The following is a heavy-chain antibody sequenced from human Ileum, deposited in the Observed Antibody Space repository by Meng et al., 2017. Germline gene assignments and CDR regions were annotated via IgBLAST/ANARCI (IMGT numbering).Heavy chain of an antibody. Sequence: GGSLRLSCVASGFTFSDYAISWVRQAPGKGLEWVGFIRPKSFGWTTEYAASVKGRITISRDDSKSIAYLDMNSLKTEDTAVYYCTRVNYVNYYRDYWGQGTLVTVSS. CDR3: TRVNYVNYYRDY. V-gene: IGHV3-49*04. J-gene: IGHJ4*02. CDR2: IRPKSFGWTT. D-gene: IGHD1-26*01. CDR1: GFTFSDYA.